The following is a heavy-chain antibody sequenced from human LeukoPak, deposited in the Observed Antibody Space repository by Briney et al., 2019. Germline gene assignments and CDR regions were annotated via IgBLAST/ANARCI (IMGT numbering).Heavy chain of an antibody. CDR1: GFTFRSYW. D-gene: IGHD2-15*01. J-gene: IGHJ4*02. CDR2: INSDGSST. V-gene: IGHV3-74*01. CDR3: ARDQIYCSGGYCYFDH. Sequence: GGSLRLSCAASGFTFRSYWMHWVRQAPGKGLVWVSRINSDGSSTSYADSVKGRFTISRDNAKNTLYLQMNSLRVEDSAVYYCARDQIYCSGGYCYFDHWGQGTLVTVSS.